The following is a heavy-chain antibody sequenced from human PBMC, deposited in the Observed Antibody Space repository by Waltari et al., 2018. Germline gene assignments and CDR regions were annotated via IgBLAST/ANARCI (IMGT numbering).Heavy chain of an antibody. V-gene: IGHV3-48*04. CDR1: GFTFSSYN. D-gene: IGHD6-13*01. CDR3: ARVESSSWYSVFDY. J-gene: IGHJ4*02. Sequence: EVQLVESGGGLVQPGGSLRLSCAASGFTFSSYNMNWVRQAPGKGLEWVSFISSSSNTKYYADSVKGRFTISRDNAKNSLYRQMNSLRAEDTAVYYCARVESSSWYSVFDYWGQGTLVTVSS. CDR2: ISSSSNTK.